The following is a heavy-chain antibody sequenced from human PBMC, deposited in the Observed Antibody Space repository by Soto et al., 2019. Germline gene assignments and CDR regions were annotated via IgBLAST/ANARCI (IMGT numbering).Heavy chain of an antibody. CDR1: GGSISKGDHY. CDR3: ARGWMATVGNDIDY. D-gene: IGHD1-1*01. Sequence: SETLSLTCNVSGGSISKGDHYWSWIRQPPGKGLEWVGYIYYGGSTYYNPSLESRVFISVDTSQNQLSLKLTSVTVADTAVYFCARGWMATVGNDIDYWGQGTLVTVSS. V-gene: IGHV4-30-4*01. CDR2: IYYGGST. J-gene: IGHJ4*02.